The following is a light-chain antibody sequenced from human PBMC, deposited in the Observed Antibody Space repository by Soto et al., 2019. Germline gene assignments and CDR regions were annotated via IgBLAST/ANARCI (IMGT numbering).Light chain of an antibody. J-gene: IGKJ1*01. V-gene: IGKV3-20*01. Sequence: EIVLTQSPGTLSLSPGEGATLSCRASQSISAGNLAWYQQKPGRAPRLLIYGASSRATGVPDRFSAYGSGTDFTLIITTLEPEDFAVYFWQQYGYLPDWDRCSFGQGTKVQV. CDR1: QSISAGN. CDR2: GAS. CDR3: QQYGYLPDWDRCS.